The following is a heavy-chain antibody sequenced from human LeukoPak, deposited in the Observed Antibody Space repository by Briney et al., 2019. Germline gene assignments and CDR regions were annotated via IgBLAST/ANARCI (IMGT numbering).Heavy chain of an antibody. D-gene: IGHD1-26*01. CDR1: GFTFGDYA. CDR3: TRSGSYLLIDY. CDR2: IRSKAYGGTA. Sequence: PGGSLRLSCRASGFTFGDYAMSWVRQAPGKGLEWVGFIRSKAYGGTAEYAASVKGRFTISRDDSKSIAYLQMNSLKTEDTAVYYCTRSGSYLLIDYWGQGTLVTVSS. V-gene: IGHV3-49*04. J-gene: IGHJ4*02.